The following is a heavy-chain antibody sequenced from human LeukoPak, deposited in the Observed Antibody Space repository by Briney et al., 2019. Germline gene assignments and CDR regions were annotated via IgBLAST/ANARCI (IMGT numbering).Heavy chain of an antibody. Sequence: GGSLRLSCAASGFTFSSYSMNWVRQAPGKGLEWVSSISSSSMHIYYADSVKGRFTISRDNAKNSLYLQMNSLRAEDTAVYYCARGYCSSTSCHVARHFEYWGQGTLVTVSS. D-gene: IGHD2-2*01. CDR2: ISSSSMHI. CDR1: GFTFSSYS. V-gene: IGHV3-21*01. CDR3: ARGYCSSTSCHVARHFEY. J-gene: IGHJ4*02.